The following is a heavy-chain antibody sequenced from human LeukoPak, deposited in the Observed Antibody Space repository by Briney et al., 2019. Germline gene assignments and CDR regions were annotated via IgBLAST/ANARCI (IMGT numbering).Heavy chain of an antibody. Sequence: ASVKVSXKVSGYTLTELSMHWVRQAPGKGLEWIGGFDPEDGETIYAQKFQGRVTMTEDTSTDIAYMELSSLRSEDTAVYYCATWDAGGGYLGYWGQGTLVTVSS. D-gene: IGHD3-16*02. CDR2: FDPEDGET. CDR3: ATWDAGGGYLGY. CDR1: GYTLTELS. V-gene: IGHV1-24*01. J-gene: IGHJ4*02.